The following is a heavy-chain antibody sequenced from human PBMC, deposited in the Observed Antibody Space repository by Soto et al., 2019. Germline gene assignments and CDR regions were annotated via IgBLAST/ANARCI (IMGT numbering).Heavy chain of an antibody. CDR1: GFTFSSYA. CDR2: ISYDGSNK. J-gene: IGHJ4*02. Sequence: QVQLVESGGGVVQPGRSLRLSCAASGFTFSSYAMHWVRQAPGKGLEWVAVISYDGSNKYYADSVKGRFTISRDNSKNTLYLQMNSLRAEDMAVYYCARSLKGPLDYWGQGTLVTVSS. V-gene: IGHV3-30-3*01. CDR3: ARSLKGPLDY.